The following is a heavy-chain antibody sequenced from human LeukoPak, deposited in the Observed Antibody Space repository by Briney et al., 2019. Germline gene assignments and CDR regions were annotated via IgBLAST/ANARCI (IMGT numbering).Heavy chain of an antibody. J-gene: IGHJ4*02. CDR2: ISGSGGST. V-gene: IGHV3-23*01. CDR3: AGVLRYFDWLFDY. CDR1: GFTFSSYA. Sequence: GGSLRLSCAASGFTFSSYAMSWVRQAPGKGQEWVSAISGSGGSTYYADSVKGRFTISRDNSKNTLYLQMNSLRAEDTAVYYCAGVLRYFDWLFDYWGQGTLVTVSS. D-gene: IGHD3-9*01.